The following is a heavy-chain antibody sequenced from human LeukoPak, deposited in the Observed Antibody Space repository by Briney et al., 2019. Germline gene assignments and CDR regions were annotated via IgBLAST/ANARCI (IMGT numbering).Heavy chain of an antibody. CDR2: INWNGGST. Sequence: PGGFLRLSCAASGFTFDDYGMSWVRQAPGKGLEWVSGINWNGGSTGYADSVKGRFTISRDNAKNSLYLQMNSLRAEDTALYHCARERASYYYYGMDVWGQGTTVTVSS. J-gene: IGHJ6*02. V-gene: IGHV3-20*01. CDR3: ARERASYYYYGMDV. CDR1: GFTFDDYG.